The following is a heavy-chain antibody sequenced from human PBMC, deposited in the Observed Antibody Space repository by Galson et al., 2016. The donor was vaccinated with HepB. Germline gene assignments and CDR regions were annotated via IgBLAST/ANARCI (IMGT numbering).Heavy chain of an antibody. Sequence: SLRLSCAASGFTFNTYGMVWVRQPPGKGLEWVAVMSYDGIIKYYGDPVKGRFTISRDTSKTTLYLQMNSLRAEDTAVYYCAKDFCGTLYSGSTCFCDHWGQGTLVTVSS. CDR2: MSYDGIIK. J-gene: IGHJ4*02. CDR3: AKDFCGTLYSGSTCFCDH. D-gene: IGHD5-12*01. CDR1: GFTFNTYG. V-gene: IGHV3-30*18.